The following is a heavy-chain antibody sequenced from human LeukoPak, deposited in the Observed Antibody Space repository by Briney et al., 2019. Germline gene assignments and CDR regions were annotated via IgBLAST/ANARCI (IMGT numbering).Heavy chain of an antibody. CDR1: GGSFSSTSHY. V-gene: IGHV4-61*01. Sequence: PSETLSLTCTVSGGSFSSTSHYWAWIRQPLGKGLEWIGYIFYSGSTNYNPSLKSRVTISVDTSKNQFSLQLSSVTAADTAVYYCARGYSGSYYGVWGQGTLVTVSS. CDR2: IFYSGST. D-gene: IGHD1-26*01. J-gene: IGHJ4*02. CDR3: ARGYSGSYYGV.